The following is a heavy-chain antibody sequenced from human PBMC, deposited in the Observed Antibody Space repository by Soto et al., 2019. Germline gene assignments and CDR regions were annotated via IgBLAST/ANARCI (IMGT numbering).Heavy chain of an antibody. CDR3: AKTKDIVLVPAAMLVDY. CDR1: GFTFSSYA. V-gene: IGHV3-23*01. J-gene: IGHJ4*02. D-gene: IGHD2-2*01. Sequence: GGSLRLSCAASGFTFSSYAMSWVRQAPGKGLEWVSAISGSGGSTYYADSVKGRFTISRDSSKNTLYLQMNSLRAEDTAVYYCAKTKDIVLVPAAMLVDYWGQGTLVTVSS. CDR2: ISGSGGST.